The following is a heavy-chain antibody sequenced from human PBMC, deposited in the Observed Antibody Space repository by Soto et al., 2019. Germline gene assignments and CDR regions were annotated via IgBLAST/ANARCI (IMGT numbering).Heavy chain of an antibody. CDR1: KFTFSNYA. D-gene: IGHD2-21*02. CDR2: ISGSGGST. V-gene: IGHV3-23*01. Sequence: EVQLLESGGGLIQPGGSRRLSCAASKFTFSNYAMNWVRQAPGKGLEWVSTISGSGGSTYYADSVKGRLTISRDNSNNMLYLQVTSLRAEDTAIYFCAKDGRSVAVVASMSAHDVFDIRGRGTMVTVSS. CDR3: AKDGRSVAVVASMSAHDVFDI. J-gene: IGHJ3*02.